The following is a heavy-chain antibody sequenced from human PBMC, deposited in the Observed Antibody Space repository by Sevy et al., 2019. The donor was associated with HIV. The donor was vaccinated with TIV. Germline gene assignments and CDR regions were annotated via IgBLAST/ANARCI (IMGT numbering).Heavy chain of an antibody. D-gene: IGHD6-6*01. V-gene: IGHV3-15*01. J-gene: IGHJ5*02. CDR3: TASGIAARP. CDR1: GFTFSSNA. Sequence: GGSLRLSCAAAGFTFSSNAIHWVRQAPGKGLEWVGRIKSKTDGGTTDYAAPVKGRFTISRDDSKNTLYLQMNSLKTEDTAVYYCTASGIAARPWGQGTLVTVSS. CDR2: IKSKTDGGTT.